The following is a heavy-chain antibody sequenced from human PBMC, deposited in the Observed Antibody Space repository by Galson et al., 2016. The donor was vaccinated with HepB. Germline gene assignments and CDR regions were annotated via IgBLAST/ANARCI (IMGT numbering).Heavy chain of an antibody. CDR1: GFTFSDYS. D-gene: IGHD7-27*01. CDR2: ISGTSGLI. Sequence: SLRLSCAASGFTFSDYSMIWVRQAPGKGLEWVSYISGTSGLIHYTDSVKGRFTISRDNAKNSLYLQMNRLRVEDTAVYYCARGRVNWDNWFDPWGQGALVTV. CDR3: ARGRVNWDNWFDP. V-gene: IGHV3-48*01. J-gene: IGHJ5*02.